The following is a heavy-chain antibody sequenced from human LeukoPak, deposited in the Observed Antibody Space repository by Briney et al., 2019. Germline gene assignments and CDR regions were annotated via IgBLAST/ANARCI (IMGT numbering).Heavy chain of an antibody. CDR2: IYYSGST. CDR3: ARPTYYYDSSGYYYEVGFDY. CDR1: GGSISSYY. Sequence: SETLSLTRTVSGGSISSYYWSWIRQPPGKGLEWIGYIYYSGSTNYNPSLKSRVTISVDTSKNQFSLKLSSVTAADTAVYYCARPTYYYDSSGYYYEVGFDYWGQGTLVTVSS. D-gene: IGHD3-22*01. V-gene: IGHV4-59*08. J-gene: IGHJ4*02.